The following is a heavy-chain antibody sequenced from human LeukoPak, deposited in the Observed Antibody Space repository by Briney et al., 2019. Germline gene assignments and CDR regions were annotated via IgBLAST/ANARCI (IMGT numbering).Heavy chain of an antibody. J-gene: IGHJ4*02. V-gene: IGHV3-11*01. CDR3: ARRSIEWFFVY. Sequence: KTGGSLRLSCAASGFTFSDYYMGWIRQAPGKGLEWVSYISSSGSTIYYADSVKGRFTISRDNAKNSLYLQMNSLRAEDTAVYYCARRSIEWFFVYWGQGTLVTVSS. D-gene: IGHD3-3*01. CDR2: ISSSGSTI. CDR1: GFTFSDYY.